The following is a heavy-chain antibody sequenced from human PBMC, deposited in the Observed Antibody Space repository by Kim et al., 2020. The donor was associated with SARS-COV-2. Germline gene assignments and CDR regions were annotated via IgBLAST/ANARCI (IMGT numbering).Heavy chain of an antibody. CDR2: IDPSDSNI. V-gene: IGHV5-10-1*01. CDR1: GYSFISYW. Sequence: GESLKISCKGSGYSFISYWINWVRQMPGKGPEWMGRIDPSDSNIYYSPSFQGHVTFLTDKSINTAYLQWSSLKASDSAVYYCARQPPHGSSADAFDIWGQGTMVTVSA. CDR3: ARQPPHGSSADAFDI. J-gene: IGHJ3*02. D-gene: IGHD3-10*01.